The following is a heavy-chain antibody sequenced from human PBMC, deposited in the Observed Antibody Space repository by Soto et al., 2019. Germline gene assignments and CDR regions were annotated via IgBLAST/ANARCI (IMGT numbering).Heavy chain of an antibody. D-gene: IGHD4-17*01. CDR2: MYYSGST. Sequence: SETLSLTCTVSGGSISSGGYYWSWIRQHPGKGLEWIGYMYYSGSTYYNPSLKSRVTISVDTSKNQFSLKLSSVTAADTAVYYCARARYGDTRFDDWGQGTLVTVSS. J-gene: IGHJ4*02. CDR1: GGSISSGGYY. V-gene: IGHV4-31*03. CDR3: ARARYGDTRFDD.